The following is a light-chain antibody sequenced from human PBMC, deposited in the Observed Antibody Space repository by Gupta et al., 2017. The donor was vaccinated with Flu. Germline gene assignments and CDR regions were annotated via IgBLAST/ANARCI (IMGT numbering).Light chain of an antibody. CDR1: QDIRND. CDR2: AAS. CDR3: LYYDFHEIS. J-gene: IGKJ4*01. Sequence: DVQMTQSPSSLSASVGDRVIITCRASQDIRNDLGWYQQKPGKAPERLISAASNLQSGVPSRFSGSGSGTEFTLTITGLQPEDFASYFCLYYDFHEISFGGGTKVEIK. V-gene: IGKV1-17*01.